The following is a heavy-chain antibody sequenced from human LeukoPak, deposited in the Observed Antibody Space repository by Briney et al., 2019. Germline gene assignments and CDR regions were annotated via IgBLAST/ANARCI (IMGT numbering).Heavy chain of an antibody. V-gene: IGHV3-7*01. CDR1: TFTFSSYC. CDR2: IKQDGSEK. D-gene: IGHD5-12*01. CDR3: ARDYSGWSLDP. J-gene: IGHJ5*02. Sequence: GGSLRLSCAASTFTFSSYCMSWVRQAPGKGLEWVANIKQDGSEKYYVDSVRGRFTISRDNAKNSLYLQMNSLRAEDTAVYYCARDYSGWSLDPWGQGTLVTVSS.